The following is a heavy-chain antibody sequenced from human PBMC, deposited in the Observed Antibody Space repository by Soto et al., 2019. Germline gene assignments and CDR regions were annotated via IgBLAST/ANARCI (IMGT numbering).Heavy chain of an antibody. CDR3: AREAPTYYYDSSPFDY. V-gene: IGHV3-48*02. Sequence: GGSLRLSCAASGFTFSSYSMNWVRQAPGKGLEWVSYISSSSSTIYYADSVKGRFTISRDNAKNSLYLQMNSLRDEDTAVYYCAREAPTYYYDSSPFDYWGQGTLVTVSS. CDR1: GFTFSSYS. D-gene: IGHD3-22*01. J-gene: IGHJ4*02. CDR2: ISSSSSTI.